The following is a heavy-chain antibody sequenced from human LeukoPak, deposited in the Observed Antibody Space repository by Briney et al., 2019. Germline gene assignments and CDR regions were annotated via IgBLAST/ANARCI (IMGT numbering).Heavy chain of an antibody. J-gene: IGHJ5*02. D-gene: IGHD1-26*01. V-gene: IGHV4-59*01. Sequence: SETLSLTCAIYGGSFSAYYWSWIRQPPGKGLEWIGYTYYTGSTSYNPSLKSRVTMSLDASKNQFSLELNSVTPADTAVYYCARGGNYWPQWWFDPWGRGTLVSVSS. CDR1: GGSFSAYY. CDR2: TYYTGST. CDR3: ARGGNYWPQWWFDP.